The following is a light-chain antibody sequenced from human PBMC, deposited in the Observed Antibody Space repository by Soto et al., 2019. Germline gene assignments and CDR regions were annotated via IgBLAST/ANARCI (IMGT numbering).Light chain of an antibody. CDR2: SDN. CDR1: SSDIGSSP. J-gene: IGLJ1*01. Sequence: QSVLTQPPSASGTPGQRVTISCSGSSSDIGSSPVSWYQQFPGAAPKLFIYSDNQRPSGVPDRFSGSKSGPSATLAISGLHSDDDADYYCVAWDDSPPDYVFGTGTKLTVL. V-gene: IGLV1-44*01. CDR3: VAWDDSPPDYV.